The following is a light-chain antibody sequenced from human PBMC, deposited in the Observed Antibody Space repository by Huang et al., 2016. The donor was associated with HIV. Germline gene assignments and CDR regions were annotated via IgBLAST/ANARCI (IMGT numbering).Light chain of an antibody. CDR2: DTS. V-gene: IGKV3D-15*01. CDR1: QNVRSN. Sequence: EIVLKHSSATLSVSPGGGATLSCRASQNVRSNLAWYQQTPGQAPRLLIYDTSPRASGVPARFSGSGSGTEFTLTISGLQSEDFAVYYCQQYDNWPPGLTFGGGTKVEI. J-gene: IGKJ4*01. CDR3: QQYDNWPPGLT.